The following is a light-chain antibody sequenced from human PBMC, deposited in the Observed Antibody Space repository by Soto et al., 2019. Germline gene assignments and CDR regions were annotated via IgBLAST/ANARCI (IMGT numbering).Light chain of an antibody. CDR3: STYVGGYSYF. V-gene: IGLV2-11*01. J-gene: IGLJ1*01. CDR1: SSDVGDYNS. CDR2: DVS. Sequence: QSALTQPRSVSGSPGQSVTVSCIGTSSDVGDYNSVSWYQQHPGKAPKLMIYDVSKRPSGVPDRFSGSKSGNTASLTISGPQAEDETDYYSSTYVGGYSYFFRIGTKLTIL.